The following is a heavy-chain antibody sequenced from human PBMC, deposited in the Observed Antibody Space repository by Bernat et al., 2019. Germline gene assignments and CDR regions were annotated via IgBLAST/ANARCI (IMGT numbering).Heavy chain of an antibody. Sequence: QVQLVESGGGVVQPGRSLRLSCAASGFTFSSYGMHWVRQAPGKGLEWVAVIWYDGSNKYYADSVKGRFTISRDNSKNTLYLKMNSLRAEDTAVYYWARGGNWGFDYWGQGTLVTVSS. CDR2: IWYDGSNK. CDR1: GFTFSSYG. V-gene: IGHV3-33*01. CDR3: ARGGNWGFDY. D-gene: IGHD7-27*01. J-gene: IGHJ4*02.